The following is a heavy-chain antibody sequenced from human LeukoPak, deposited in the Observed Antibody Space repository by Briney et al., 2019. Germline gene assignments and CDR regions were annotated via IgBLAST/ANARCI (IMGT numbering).Heavy chain of an antibody. V-gene: IGHV4-59*01. CDR1: GGSISNYY. J-gene: IGHJ4*02. CDR3: ARGAMATTPFFDY. D-gene: IGHD5-24*01. Sequence: SETLSLTCPVSGGSISNYYYWTWIRQPPGKGLEWIGYVYCTGSTNFNPSLKSRVTMSLDTSRNQFSLKLTSLTAADTAVYYCARGAMATTPFFDYWGQGTLVTVSS. CDR2: VYCTGST.